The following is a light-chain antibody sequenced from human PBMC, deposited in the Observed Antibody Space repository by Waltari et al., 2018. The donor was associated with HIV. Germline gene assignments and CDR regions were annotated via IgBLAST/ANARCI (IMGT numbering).Light chain of an antibody. V-gene: IGLV3-25*03. CDR2: KDS. Sequence: SYELTQPPSVSVSPGQTARITCSGDALPKHYAYWYQQKPGQAPVLVIYKDSERPSGIPERFSGSSSGTTVTLTISGVQAEDEADYYCQSAASSATYRVFGGGTKLTVL. CDR3: QSAASSATYRV. CDR1: ALPKHY. J-gene: IGLJ3*02.